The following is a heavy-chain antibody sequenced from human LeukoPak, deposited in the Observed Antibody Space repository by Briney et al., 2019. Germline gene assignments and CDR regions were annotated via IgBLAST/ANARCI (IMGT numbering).Heavy chain of an antibody. V-gene: IGHV4-38-2*02. CDR2: IYHSGST. Sequence: SETLSLTCTVSGYSISSGYYWGWIRQPPGKGLEWIGSIYHSGSTYYNPSLKSRVTISVDTSKNQFSLKLGSVTAADTAVYYCARGLGSYGYFDYWGQGTLVTVSS. CDR1: GYSISSGYY. D-gene: IGHD3-16*01. J-gene: IGHJ4*02. CDR3: ARGLGSYGYFDY.